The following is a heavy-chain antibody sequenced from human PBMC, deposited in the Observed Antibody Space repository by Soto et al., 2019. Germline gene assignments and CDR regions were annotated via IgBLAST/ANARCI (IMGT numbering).Heavy chain of an antibody. CDR2: MSYSEST. Sequence: SETLSLTCTVSGASISSTSYYWGWIRLPPGKGLEWIASMSYSESTYYNPSLKSRVTISADTSKNQFSLKLNSVTAADTAVYYCARSVADQPLFDSWGQGTLVTVSS. V-gene: IGHV4-39*07. CDR3: ARSVADQPLFDS. J-gene: IGHJ4*02. D-gene: IGHD2-2*01. CDR1: GASISSTSYY.